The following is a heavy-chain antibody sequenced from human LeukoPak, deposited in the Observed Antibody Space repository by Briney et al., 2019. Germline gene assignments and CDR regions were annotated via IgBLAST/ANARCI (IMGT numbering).Heavy chain of an antibody. CDR1: GFTVSSNY. Sequence: GGSLRLSCAASGFTVSSNYMSWVRQVPGKGLEWVSVIYSGGSTYYADSVKGRFTISRDNSKNTLYLQMNSLRAEDTAVYYCARDGLVGALDYWGQGTLVTVSS. J-gene: IGHJ4*02. D-gene: IGHD1-26*01. CDR3: ARDGLVGALDY. CDR2: IYSGGST. V-gene: IGHV3-53*01.